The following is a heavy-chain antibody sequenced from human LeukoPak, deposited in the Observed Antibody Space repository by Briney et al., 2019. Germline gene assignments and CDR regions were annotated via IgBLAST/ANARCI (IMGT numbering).Heavy chain of an antibody. J-gene: IGHJ4*02. CDR2: ISYDGSNK. Sequence: PGGSLRLSCAASRFTFRSYAMHWVRQAPGKGLEWVAVISYDGSNKYYADSVKGRFTISRDNSKNTLYLQMNSLRAEDTAVYYCARGNGISDYWGQGTLVTVSS. CDR1: RFTFRSYA. V-gene: IGHV3-30-3*01. CDR3: ARGNGISDY. D-gene: IGHD2-8*01.